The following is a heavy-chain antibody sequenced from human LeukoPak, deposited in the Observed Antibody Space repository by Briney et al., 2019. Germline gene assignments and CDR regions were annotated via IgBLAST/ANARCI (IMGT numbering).Heavy chain of an antibody. CDR3: VRGFPGALAGHS. Sequence: GGSLRLSCAGSGFTFSNYWMIWVRQAPGKGLEWVANIRQEGREKHYLDSVKGRFTISRDDAKNSVYLQMSSLRAEDTAVYYCVRGFPGALAGHSWGQGTLVTVSS. V-gene: IGHV3-7*01. D-gene: IGHD6-19*01. J-gene: IGHJ4*02. CDR2: IRQEGREK. CDR1: GFTFSNYW.